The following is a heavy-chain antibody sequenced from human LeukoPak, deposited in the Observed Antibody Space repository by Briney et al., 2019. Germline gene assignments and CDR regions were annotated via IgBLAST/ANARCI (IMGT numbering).Heavy chain of an antibody. D-gene: IGHD2-2*01. CDR3: ARGGYESDY. CDR2: IKQDGSEK. V-gene: IGHV3-7*02. J-gene: IGHJ4*02. Sequence: GGSLRLSCAASGFIFSSYWMTWVRQAPGKGLEWVANIKQDGSEKYYVDSVKGRFTISRDNAKNSLYLQMNSLRDEDTAVYYCARGGYESDYWGQGTLVTVSS. CDR1: GFIFSSYW.